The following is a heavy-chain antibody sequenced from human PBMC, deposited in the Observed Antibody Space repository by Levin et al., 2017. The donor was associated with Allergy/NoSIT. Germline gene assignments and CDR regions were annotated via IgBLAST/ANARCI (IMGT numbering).Heavy chain of an antibody. CDR1: GYTFTGYY. V-gene: IGHV1-2*06. D-gene: IGHD3-9*01. CDR3: ARGGGSYDILTGYYRLDLLYYMDV. J-gene: IGHJ6*03. CDR2: INPNSGGT. Sequence: ASVKVSCKASGYTFTGYYMHWVRQAPGQGLEWMGRINPNSGGTNYAQKFQGRVTMTRDTSISTAYMELSRLRSDDTAVYYCARGGGSYDILTGYYRLDLLYYMDVWGKGTTVTVSS.